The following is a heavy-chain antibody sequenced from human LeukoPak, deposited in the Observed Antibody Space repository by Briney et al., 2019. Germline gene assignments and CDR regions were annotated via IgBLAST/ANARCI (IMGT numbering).Heavy chain of an antibody. CDR1: GDSISTYY. CDR3: ARAFSSPSFYFNY. D-gene: IGHD6-6*01. J-gene: IGHJ4*02. CDR2: IYHSGST. Sequence: PSETLSLTCTVSGDSISTYYWNWIRQPPGKGLEWIGYIYHSGSTNYNPSLKSRVTISVDTSKNQFSLKLSSVTAADTAVYYCARAFSSPSFYFNYWGQGTLVTVSS. V-gene: IGHV4-59*01.